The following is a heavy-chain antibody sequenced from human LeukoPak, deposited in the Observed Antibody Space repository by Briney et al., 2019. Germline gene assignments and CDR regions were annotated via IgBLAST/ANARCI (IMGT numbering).Heavy chain of an antibody. CDR3: AREICSGGSCYRRHLSWFDP. Sequence: ASVKVSCKASGYTFTSYDINWVRQATGQGLEWMGWMNPNSGNTNYAQKLQGRVTMTTDTSTSTAYMELRSLRSDDTAVYYCAREICSGGSCYRRHLSWFDPWGQGTLVTVSS. J-gene: IGHJ5*02. D-gene: IGHD2-15*01. V-gene: IGHV1-18*01. CDR2: MNPNSGNT. CDR1: GYTFTSYD.